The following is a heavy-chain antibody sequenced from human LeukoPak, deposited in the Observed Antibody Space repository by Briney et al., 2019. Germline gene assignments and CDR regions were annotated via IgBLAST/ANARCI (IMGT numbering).Heavy chain of an antibody. CDR3: TGDERRGTYGHWFDP. D-gene: IGHD3-16*01. Sequence: SVKVSCKASGYTFTSYGISWVRQAPGQGLEWMGGIIPIFGTANYAQKFQGRVTITTDESTSTAYMELSSLRSEDTAVYYCTGDERRGTYGHWFDPWGQGTLVTVSS. CDR1: GYTFTSYG. V-gene: IGHV1-69*05. CDR2: IIPIFGTA. J-gene: IGHJ5*02.